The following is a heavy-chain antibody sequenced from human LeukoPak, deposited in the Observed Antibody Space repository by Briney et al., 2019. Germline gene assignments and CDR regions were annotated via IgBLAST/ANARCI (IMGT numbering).Heavy chain of an antibody. D-gene: IGHD6-19*01. Sequence: PSETLSLTCTVSGGSISSYYWSWIRQPPGKGLEWIGYIYYSGSTNYNPSLKSRVTISVDTSKNQFSLKLSSVTAADTAVYYCARREVAGTFDPWGQGTLVTVSS. CDR3: ARREVAGTFDP. J-gene: IGHJ5*02. CDR1: GGSISSYY. CDR2: IYYSGST. V-gene: IGHV4-59*08.